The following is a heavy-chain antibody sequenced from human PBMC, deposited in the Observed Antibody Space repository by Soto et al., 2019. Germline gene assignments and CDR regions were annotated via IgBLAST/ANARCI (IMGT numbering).Heavy chain of an antibody. J-gene: IGHJ5*02. CDR1: GGSISSYY. V-gene: IGHV4-59*01. CDR3: ARTVGCPAAMDGSTNCFDP. Sequence: PSETLSLTCTVSGGSISSYYWSWIRQPPGKGLEWIGYIYYSGSTNYNPSLKSRVTISVDTSKNQFSLKLSSVTAADTAVYYCARTVGCPAAMDGSTNCFDPWGPGTLVNVAS. CDR2: IYYSGST. D-gene: IGHD2-2*01.